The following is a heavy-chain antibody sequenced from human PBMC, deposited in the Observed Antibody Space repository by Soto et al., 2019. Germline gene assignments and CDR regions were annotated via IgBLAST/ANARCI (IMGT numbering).Heavy chain of an antibody. Sequence: QLQLQESGPGLVKPSETLSLTCTVSGGSISSSSSYWGWLRQPPGKGLEWIGYSYYTGSTNYNPPSKSRVTTSVDTSNNQFSLTLTSVTAAATALYYSARKPLGAATVTSVINWFDTWGQGAMVTVSS. J-gene: IGHJ5*02. CDR2: SYYTGST. D-gene: IGHD4-17*01. CDR1: GGSISSSSSY. CDR3: ARKPLGAATVTSVINWFDT. V-gene: IGHV4-39*01.